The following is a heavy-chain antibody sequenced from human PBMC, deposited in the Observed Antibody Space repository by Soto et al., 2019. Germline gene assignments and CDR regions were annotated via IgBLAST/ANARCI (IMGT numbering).Heavy chain of an antibody. V-gene: IGHV4-39*01. CDR2: IYYSGST. CDR1: GGSISSSSYY. CDR3: ARRGIDCSGGSCYLWFDP. D-gene: IGHD2-15*01. J-gene: IGHJ5*02. Sequence: TSETLSLTCTFSGGSISSSSYYWGWIRQPPGKGLEWIGSIYYSGSTYYNPSLKSRVTISVDTSKNQFSLKLSSVTAADTAVYYCARRGIDCSGGSCYLWFDPWGQGTLVTVSS.